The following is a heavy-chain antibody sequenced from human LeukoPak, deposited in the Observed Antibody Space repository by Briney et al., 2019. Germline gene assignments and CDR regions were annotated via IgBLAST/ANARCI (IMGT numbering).Heavy chain of an antibody. D-gene: IGHD6-13*01. V-gene: IGHV3-11*01. Sequence: GGSLRLSCAVSVFTFRDYYMSWIRQAPGEGLEGVSFISRGGRTISHADSVKGRFTISRDNAENSLYLQMNSLRAEDTAVYYCARRATAGSCFDYWGQGTLVTVSS. CDR2: ISRGGRTI. CDR1: VFTFRDYY. J-gene: IGHJ4*02. CDR3: ARRATAGSCFDY.